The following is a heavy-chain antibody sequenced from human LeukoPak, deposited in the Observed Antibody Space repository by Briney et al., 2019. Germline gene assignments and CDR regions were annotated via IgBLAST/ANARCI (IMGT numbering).Heavy chain of an antibody. CDR1: GFTFSSYG. CDR2: IRYDGSNK. CDR3: ARGAKWAYYFDY. J-gene: IGHJ4*02. V-gene: IGHV3-30*02. D-gene: IGHD1-26*01. Sequence: PGGSLRLSCAASGFTFSSYGMHWVRQAPGKGLEWVAFIRYDGSNKYYVDSVKGRFTISRDNSKNTLYLQMNSLTAEDTAVYYCARGAKWAYYFDYWGQGTLVTVSS.